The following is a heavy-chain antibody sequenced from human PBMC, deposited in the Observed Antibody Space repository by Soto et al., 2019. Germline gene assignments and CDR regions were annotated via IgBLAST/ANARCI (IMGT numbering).Heavy chain of an antibody. V-gene: IGHV3-30*03. D-gene: IGHD4-17*01. CDR1: GFTFSSYG. CDR3: ATKVMTTVTTSWWYFDL. CDR2: ISYDGSNK. J-gene: IGHJ2*01. Sequence: QVQLVESGGGVVQPGRSLRLSCAASGFTFSSYGMHWVRQAPGKGLEWVAVISYDGSNKYYADSVKGRFTISRDNSKNTLYLQMTSLRSEDTAVYYCATKVMTTVTTSWWYFDLWCRGTLVTVSS.